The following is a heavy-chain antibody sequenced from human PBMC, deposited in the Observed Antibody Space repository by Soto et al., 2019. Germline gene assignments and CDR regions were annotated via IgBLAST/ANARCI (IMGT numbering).Heavy chain of an antibody. CDR3: ARVRYSSGWYPGYFQH. V-gene: IGHV4-59*01. Sequence: SETLSLTCTVSGGSISSYYWSWIRQPPGKGLEWIGYIYYSGSTNYNPSLKSRVTISVDTSKNQFSLKLSSVTAADTAVYYCARVRYSSGWYPGYFQHWAQGTLVTVS. CDR2: IYYSGST. CDR1: GGSISSYY. J-gene: IGHJ1*01. D-gene: IGHD6-19*01.